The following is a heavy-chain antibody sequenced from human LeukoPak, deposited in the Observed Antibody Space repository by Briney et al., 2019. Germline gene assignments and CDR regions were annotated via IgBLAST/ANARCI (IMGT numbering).Heavy chain of an antibody. Sequence: ASVKVSCKASGYTFTSYDINWVRQATGQGLEWMGWMNPNSGNTGYAQKFQGRVTITRNTSISTAYMELSRLRSDDTAVYYCARDKLLAARWGGWFDPWGQGTLVTVSS. D-gene: IGHD2-15*01. CDR3: ARDKLLAARWGGWFDP. V-gene: IGHV1-8*03. CDR1: GYTFTSYD. CDR2: MNPNSGNT. J-gene: IGHJ5*02.